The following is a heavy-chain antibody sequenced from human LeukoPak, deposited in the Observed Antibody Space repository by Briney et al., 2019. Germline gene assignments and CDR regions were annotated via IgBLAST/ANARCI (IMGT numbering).Heavy chain of an antibody. D-gene: IGHD5-18*01. CDR3: ARNSGYSYGDFDY. V-gene: IGHV3-7*01. CDR1: GFTFSSYS. CDR2: IKQDGSEK. Sequence: PGGSLRLSCTASGFTFSSYSMNWARQAPGKGLEWVANIKQDGSEKYYVDSVKGRFTISRDNAKNSLYLQMNSLRAEDTAVYYCARNSGYSYGDFDYWGQGTLVTVSS. J-gene: IGHJ4*02.